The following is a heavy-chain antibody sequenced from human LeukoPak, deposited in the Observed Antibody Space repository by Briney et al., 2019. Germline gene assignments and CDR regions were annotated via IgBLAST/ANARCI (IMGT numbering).Heavy chain of an antibody. CDR3: AKGIDVQLHLVPFDY. CDR1: GFTFSSYA. Sequence: GGSLRLSCAASGFTFSSYAATRVPQAPGKRLEWVSAISGSGDSTFYADSVKGRFTISRDNSKNTLSLQMNSLRAEDTALYYCAKGIDVQLHLVPFDYWGQGTLVTASS. V-gene: IGHV3-23*01. CDR2: ISGSGDST. J-gene: IGHJ4*02. D-gene: IGHD6-13*01.